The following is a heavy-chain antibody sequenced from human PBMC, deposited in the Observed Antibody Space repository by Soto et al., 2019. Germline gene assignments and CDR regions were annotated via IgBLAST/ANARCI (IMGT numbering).Heavy chain of an antibody. D-gene: IGHD1-7*01. CDR3: AKDFSDIWDYRRDFDY. CDR1: GFTFDDYA. CDR2: ISWNSGSI. J-gene: IGHJ4*02. V-gene: IGHV3-9*01. Sequence: PGGSLRLSCGASGFTFDDYAMHWVRQAPGKGLEWVSGISWNSGSIGYADSVKGRFTISRDNAKSSLYLQMNSLTPEDTALYYCAKDFSDIWDYRRDFDYWGQGTLVTVSS.